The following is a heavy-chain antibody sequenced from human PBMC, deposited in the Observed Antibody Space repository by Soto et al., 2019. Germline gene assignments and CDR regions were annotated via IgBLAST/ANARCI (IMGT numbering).Heavy chain of an antibody. V-gene: IGHV3-23*01. CDR2: ISSGGGAT. CDR3: IRGNQVSYWSDMDV. Sequence: EVQLLESGGGLVQPGGSLRLSCAASGFPFNTYAMSWVRQAPGKGPEWVSAISSGGGATFYTDSVKGRFTLSRDNSKNRLYLQMNSLRVEDTGVYFCIRGNQVSYWSDMDVWGKGTTVTVSS. CDR1: GFPFNTYA. J-gene: IGHJ6*03. D-gene: IGHD2-15*01.